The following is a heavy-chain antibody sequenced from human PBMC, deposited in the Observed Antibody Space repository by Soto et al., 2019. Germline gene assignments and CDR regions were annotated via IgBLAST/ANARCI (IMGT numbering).Heavy chain of an antibody. J-gene: IGHJ1*01. CDR2: IKQDGSEI. CDR1: GFTFRNYW. V-gene: IGHV3-7*01. Sequence: EIQLVESGGGLVQPGGSLRLSRAASGFTFRNYWMNWARQAPGKGLEWVANIKQDGSEIYYVDAVKGRCTISRDNAEKSRYLQMNSLRAEDTAVYYCAIPARGDDDSAWGQGTLVTVSS. CDR3: AIPARGDDDSA. D-gene: IGHD4-4*01.